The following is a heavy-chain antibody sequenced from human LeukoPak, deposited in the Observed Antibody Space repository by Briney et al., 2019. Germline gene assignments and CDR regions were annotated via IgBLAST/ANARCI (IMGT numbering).Heavy chain of an antibody. J-gene: IGHJ5*02. Sequence: PGGSLRLSCAASGFTFSSYAMSWVRQAPGKGLEWVSAISGSGGSTYYADSVKGRFTISRDNSKNTLYLQMNSLRAEDTAVYYCAKDQARVWFGEIWFDPWGQGTLVTVSS. CDR1: GFTFSSYA. D-gene: IGHD3-10*01. CDR3: AKDQARVWFGEIWFDP. V-gene: IGHV3-23*01. CDR2: ISGSGGST.